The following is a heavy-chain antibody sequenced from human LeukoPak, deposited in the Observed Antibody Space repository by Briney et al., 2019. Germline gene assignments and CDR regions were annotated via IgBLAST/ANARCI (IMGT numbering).Heavy chain of an antibody. CDR1: VYTFTSAS. CDR3: ARKGDDSSCDPQNDAFDF. J-gene: IGHJ3*01. D-gene: IGHD6-13*01. V-gene: IGHV5-51*01. CDR2: IYPGDSDT. Sequence: GESLKISCQGSVYTFTSASIAWVRQMPGKGLEWMGIIYPGDSDTRYTPSSQGQVTISADKSISTVYLQWSRQKASDTAMYYCARKGDDSSCDPQNDAFDFWGQGTMVTVSS.